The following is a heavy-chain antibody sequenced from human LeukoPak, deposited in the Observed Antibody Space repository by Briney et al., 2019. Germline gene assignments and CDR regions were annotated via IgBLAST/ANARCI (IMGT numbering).Heavy chain of an antibody. CDR3: ARDHSKYYDFWSGYFTWFDP. V-gene: IGHV4-61*02. CDR1: GGSINSGSYY. Sequence: SETLSLTCTVSGGSINSGSYYWSWIRQPAGKGLEWIGRIYTSGSTNYNPSLKSRVTISVDTSKNQFSLKLSSVTAADTAVYYCARDHSKYYDFWSGYFTWFDPWGQGTLVTVSS. D-gene: IGHD3-3*01. J-gene: IGHJ5*02. CDR2: IYTSGST.